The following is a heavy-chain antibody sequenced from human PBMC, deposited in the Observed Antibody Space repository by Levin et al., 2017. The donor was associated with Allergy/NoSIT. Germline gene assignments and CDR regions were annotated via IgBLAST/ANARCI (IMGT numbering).Heavy chain of an antibody. CDR2: IYYSGST. J-gene: IGHJ6*03. Sequence: SQTLSLTCTVSSGSIRSSYWSWIRQSPGKGLEWIGYIYYSGSTNYNPSLQSRVTISVDTSKNQFSLKLRSVTAADTAVYYCARGGGFRYYYMDVWGKGTTVTVSS. CDR1: SGSIRSSY. D-gene: IGHD5-12*01. CDR3: ARGGGFRYYYMDV. V-gene: IGHV4-59*12.